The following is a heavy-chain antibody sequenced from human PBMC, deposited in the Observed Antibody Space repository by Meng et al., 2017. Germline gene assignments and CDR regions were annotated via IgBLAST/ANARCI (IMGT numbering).Heavy chain of an antibody. J-gene: IGHJ4*02. V-gene: IGHV3-30*02. CDR1: GFTFSSYG. D-gene: IGHD3-10*01. CDR3: AKGDTYYYGSGSYLGGY. CDR2: IWYDGSNK. Sequence: GESLKISCAASGFTFSSYGMHWVRQAPGKGLEWVAVIWYDGSNKYYADSVKGRFTISRDNSKNTLYLQMNSLRAEDTALYYCAKGDTYYYGSGSYLGGYWGQGTLVTVSS.